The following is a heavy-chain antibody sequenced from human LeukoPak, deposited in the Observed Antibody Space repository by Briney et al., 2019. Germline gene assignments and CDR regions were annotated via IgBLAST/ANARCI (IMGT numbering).Heavy chain of an antibody. CDR1: GFTFSSYV. D-gene: IGHD7-27*01. V-gene: IGHV3-23*01. CDR2: ITGSGGST. CDR3: AKDHPDWGSSFQY. J-gene: IGHJ4*02. Sequence: PGGSLRLSCAASGFTFSSYVMNWVRQAPGKGLEWVSAITGSGGSTNYADSVKGRFTISRDNSKNTLYLQMNSLRDEDTAVYHCAKDHPDWGSSFQYWGQGTPVTVSS.